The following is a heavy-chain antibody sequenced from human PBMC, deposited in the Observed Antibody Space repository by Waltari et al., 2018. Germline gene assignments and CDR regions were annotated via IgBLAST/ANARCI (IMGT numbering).Heavy chain of an antibody. J-gene: IGHJ6*03. CDR2: INHSGST. Sequence: QVQLQQWGAGLLKPSETLSLTCAVYGGSFSGYYWSWIRQPPGTGLEWIGEINHSGSTNYNPSLKSRVTISVDTSKNQFSLKLSSVTAADTAVYYCARGRGRGYSGYDAPSYYYYYMDVWGKGTTVTVSS. CDR1: GGSFSGYY. D-gene: IGHD5-12*01. CDR3: ARGRGRGYSGYDAPSYYYYYMDV. V-gene: IGHV4-34*01.